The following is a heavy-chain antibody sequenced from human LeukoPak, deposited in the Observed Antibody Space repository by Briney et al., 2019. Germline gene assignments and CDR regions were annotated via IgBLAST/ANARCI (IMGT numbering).Heavy chain of an antibody. D-gene: IGHD3-22*01. Sequence: SETLSLTCTVSGGSISSYYWSWIRQPPGKGLEWIGYIYYSGSTNYNPSLKSRVTISVDTPKNQFSLKLSSVTAADTAVYYCARDRNDSSGYYLDYWGQGTLVTVSS. CDR2: IYYSGST. CDR1: GGSISSYY. J-gene: IGHJ4*02. CDR3: ARDRNDSSGYYLDY. V-gene: IGHV4-59*01.